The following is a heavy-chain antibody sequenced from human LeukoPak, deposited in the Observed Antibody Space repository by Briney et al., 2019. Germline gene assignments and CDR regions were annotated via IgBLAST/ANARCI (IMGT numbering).Heavy chain of an antibody. Sequence: PSETLSLTCTVSGGSISSGGYYWSWIRQHPGKGLEWTGYIYYSGSTYYNPSLKSRVTISVDTSKNQFSLKLSSVTAADTAVYYCARTLASDCGGDCYSPHFDYWGQGTLVTVSS. CDR1: GGSISSGGYY. V-gene: IGHV4-31*03. CDR3: ARTLASDCGGDCYSPHFDY. D-gene: IGHD2-21*02. J-gene: IGHJ4*02. CDR2: IYYSGST.